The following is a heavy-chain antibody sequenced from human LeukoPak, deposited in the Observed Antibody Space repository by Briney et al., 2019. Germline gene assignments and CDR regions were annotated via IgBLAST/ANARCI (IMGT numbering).Heavy chain of an antibody. J-gene: IGHJ4*02. CDR1: GGSISSYY. V-gene: IGHV4-59*08. D-gene: IGHD1-26*01. CDR2: IYYSGST. CDR3: ARLRLGGSYGDY. Sequence: SETLSLTCTVSGGSISSYYWSWIRQPPGKGLEWIGYIYYSGSTNYNPSLKSRVTISVDTSKNQFSLKLSSVTAADTAVYYCARLRLGGSYGDYWGQGTLVTVSS.